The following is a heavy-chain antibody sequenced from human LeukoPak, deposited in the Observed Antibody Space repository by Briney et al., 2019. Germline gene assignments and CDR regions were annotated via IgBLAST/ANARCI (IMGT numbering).Heavy chain of an antibody. CDR1: GFTFSSYA. V-gene: IGHV3-23*01. CDR3: AIIPRAAAGPSARSPFHY. J-gene: IGHJ4*02. Sequence: GGSLRLSCAASGFTFSSYAMSWVRQAPGKGLEWVSAISGSGGSTYYADSVKGRFTISRDNAKNSLYLQMNSLRAEDTAVYYCAIIPRAAAGPSARSPFHYWGQGTLVTVSS. CDR2: ISGSGGST. D-gene: IGHD6-13*01.